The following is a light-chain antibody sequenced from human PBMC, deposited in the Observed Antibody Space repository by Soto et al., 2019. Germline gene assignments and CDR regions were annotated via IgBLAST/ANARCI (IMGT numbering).Light chain of an antibody. Sequence: DIQMTQSPSTLSASVGDRVTITCRASQSISTWLAWDQQKPGKAPKLLIYTASNLERGVPSRFSGSGSGTEFTLTISSMQPDDFATYYCQQHNSYPRTFGQGTKVEIK. CDR1: QSISTW. CDR2: TAS. CDR3: QQHNSYPRT. J-gene: IGKJ1*01. V-gene: IGKV1-5*03.